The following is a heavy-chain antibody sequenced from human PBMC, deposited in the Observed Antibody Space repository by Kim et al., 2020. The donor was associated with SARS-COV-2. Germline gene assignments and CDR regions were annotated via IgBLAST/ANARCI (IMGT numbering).Heavy chain of an antibody. D-gene: IGHD2-21*02. J-gene: IGHJ4*02. CDR3: VGTGMYSY. Sequence: GGSLRLSCVASGFTFNTHWMQWVRQAPGKGLEWVASIKGDGSEKTYLDSVKGRFTISRDNAVTSLYHQMDSLRVDDTAVYYCVGTGMYSYWGQGTLVTVSS. CDR1: GFTFNTHW. V-gene: IGHV3-7*01. CDR2: IKGDGSEK.